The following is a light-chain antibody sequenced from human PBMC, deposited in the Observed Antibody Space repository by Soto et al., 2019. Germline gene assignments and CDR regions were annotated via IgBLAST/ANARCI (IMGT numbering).Light chain of an antibody. Sequence: QSVLTQPASVSGSPGQSITISCTGSGRDIGAYDYVSWYQQHPGKAPKLLIYGVKNRPSGVSYRFSASKSAFTASLTISGLQAEDEAHYYCSSYTTSYFYVFGTGTKLTVL. V-gene: IGLV2-14*01. CDR3: SSYTTSYFYV. J-gene: IGLJ1*01. CDR1: GRDIGAYDY. CDR2: GVK.